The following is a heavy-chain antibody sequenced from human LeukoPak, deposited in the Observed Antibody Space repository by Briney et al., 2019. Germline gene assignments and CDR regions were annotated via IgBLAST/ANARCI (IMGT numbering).Heavy chain of an antibody. CDR2: ISGSGSGSST. D-gene: IGHD6-19*01. CDR3: AKGRRYSSSPDALDI. J-gene: IGHJ3*02. V-gene: IGHV3-23*01. CDR1: GFTFSSSA. Sequence: GGSLRLSCAASGFTFSSSAMSWVRQAPGKGLEWVSTISGSGSGSSTYYADSVKGRFTISRDNSKNTLYLQMNSLRAEDTAVYYCAKGRRYSSSPDALDIWGQGTMATVSS.